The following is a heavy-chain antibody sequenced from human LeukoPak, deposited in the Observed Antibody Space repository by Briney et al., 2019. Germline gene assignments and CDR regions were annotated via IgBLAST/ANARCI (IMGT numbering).Heavy chain of an antibody. V-gene: IGHV5-51*01. D-gene: IGHD6-13*01. CDR3: ARFALTSSLDY. CDR2: IHPGDSDT. Sequence: GESLKISCKGSGYNFTPYWIGWVRQMPGKGLEWMGIIHPGDSDTRYSPFFQGQVTISADKSISTAYLQWSSLKASDTAMYYCARFALTSSLDYWGQGTLVTVSS. CDR1: GYNFTPYW. J-gene: IGHJ4*02.